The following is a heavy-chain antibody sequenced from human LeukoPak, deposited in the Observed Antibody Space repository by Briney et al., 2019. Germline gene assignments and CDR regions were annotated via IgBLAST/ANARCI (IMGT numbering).Heavy chain of an antibody. CDR3: ARDRRRFGMDV. Sequence: PSATLFPTSTASGGFISNYFWCWIRPPAGKGLGWIGRIYTSGSTNYNPSLKSRVTMSVDTSKNQFSLKLSSVTAADTAVYYCARDRRRFGMDVWGQGTTVTVSS. CDR1: GGFISNYF. D-gene: IGHD3-16*01. J-gene: IGHJ6*02. CDR2: IYTSGST. V-gene: IGHV4-4*07.